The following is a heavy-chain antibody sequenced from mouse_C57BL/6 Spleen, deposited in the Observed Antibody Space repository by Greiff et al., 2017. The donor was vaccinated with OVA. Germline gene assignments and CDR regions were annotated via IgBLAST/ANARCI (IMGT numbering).Heavy chain of an antibody. J-gene: IGHJ2*01. D-gene: IGHD2-3*01. CDR1: GYTFTDYY. CDR3: ARWVYDGYYVDY. Sequence: VQLQQSGPELVKPGASVKISCKASGYTFTDYYMNWVKQSHGKSLEWIGDINPNNGGTSYNQKFKGKATLTVDKSSSTAYMELRSLTSEDSAVYYCARWVYDGYYVDYWGQGTTLTVSS. CDR2: INPNNGGT. V-gene: IGHV1-26*01.